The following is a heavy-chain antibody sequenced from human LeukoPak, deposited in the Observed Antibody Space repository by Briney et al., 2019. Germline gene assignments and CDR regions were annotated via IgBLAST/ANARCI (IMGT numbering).Heavy chain of an antibody. CDR2: IIPVLGIP. CDR1: GGTFTSCA. J-gene: IGHJ4*02. D-gene: IGHD2-2*01. CDR3: ARDWEGYCVSTSCPAFDS. Sequence: SVKVSCKASGGTFTSCAISWVRQAPGQGLEWMGRIIPVLGIPTYAQNFQGRLTITADKSTSTAYMELSSLRSEDTAIYYCARDWEGYCVSTSCPAFDSWGQGTLVTVSS. V-gene: IGHV1-69*04.